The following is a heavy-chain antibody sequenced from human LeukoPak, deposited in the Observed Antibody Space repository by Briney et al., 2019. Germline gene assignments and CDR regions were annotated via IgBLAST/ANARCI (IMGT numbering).Heavy chain of an antibody. CDR2: ISYDGSNK. CDR3: ARVSRILTGYYVAHFDY. J-gene: IGHJ4*02. CDR1: GFTFSSYA. Sequence: EGSLRLSCAASGFTFSSYAMHWVRQAPGKGLEWVAVISYDGSNKYYADSVKGRFTISRDNSKNTLYLQMNSLRAEDTAVYYCARVSRILTGYYVAHFDYWGQGTLVTVSS. V-gene: IGHV3-30-3*01. D-gene: IGHD3-9*01.